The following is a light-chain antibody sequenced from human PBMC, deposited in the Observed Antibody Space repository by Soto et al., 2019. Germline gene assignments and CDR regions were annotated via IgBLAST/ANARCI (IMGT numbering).Light chain of an antibody. V-gene: IGLV2-14*01. CDR2: DVS. CDR1: SSDVGGYNY. CDR3: SSYTSSSTYV. J-gene: IGLJ1*01. Sequence: SVLAQPASVSGSPGQSITISCTGTSSDVGGYNYVSWYQQHPGKAPKLMIYDVSNRPSGVSNRFSGSKSGNTASLTISGLQAEDEDDYYCSSYTSSSTYVFGTGTKVTVL.